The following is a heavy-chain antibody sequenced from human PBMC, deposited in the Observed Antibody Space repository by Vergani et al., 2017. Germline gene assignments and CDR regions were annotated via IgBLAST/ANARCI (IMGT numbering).Heavy chain of an antibody. Sequence: EVQLVESGGGLVQPGGSLRLSCAASGFTFSSYWMSWVRQAPGKGLEWVANIKQDGSEKYYVDSVKGRFTISRDNAKNSLYMQMSSLGAEDTAVYYWARDSGGGFDYWGQGTLVTVSS. CDR3: ARDSGGGFDY. CDR2: IKQDGSEK. J-gene: IGHJ4*02. CDR1: GFTFSSYW. D-gene: IGHD3-10*01. V-gene: IGHV3-7*03.